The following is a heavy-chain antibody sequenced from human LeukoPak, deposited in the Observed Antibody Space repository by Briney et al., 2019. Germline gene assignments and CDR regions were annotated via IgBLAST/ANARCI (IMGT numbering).Heavy chain of an antibody. Sequence: GGSLRLSCAASGFTFSSYAMSWVRQAPGKGLEWVSATSGSGGSTYYADSVKGRFTISRDNSKNTLYLQMNSLRAEDTAVYYCAKHPRAPIVGATRFAGSDYWGQGTLVTVSS. CDR1: GFTFSSYA. V-gene: IGHV3-23*01. CDR3: AKHPRAPIVGATRFAGSDY. D-gene: IGHD1-26*01. CDR2: TSGSGGST. J-gene: IGHJ4*02.